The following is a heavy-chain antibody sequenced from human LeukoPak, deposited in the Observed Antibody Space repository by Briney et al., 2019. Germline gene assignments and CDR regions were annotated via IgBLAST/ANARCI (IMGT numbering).Heavy chain of an antibody. Sequence: ASVKVSCKASGYTFTSYAMNWVRQAPGQGLEWMGWINTNTGNPTYAQGFTGRFVFSLDTSVSTAYLQIRSLKAEDTAVYYCARGSHYCSSTSCYPLDYWGQGTLVTVSS. V-gene: IGHV7-4-1*02. CDR2: INTNTGNP. CDR3: ARGSHYCSSTSCYPLDY. J-gene: IGHJ4*02. D-gene: IGHD2-2*01. CDR1: GYTFTSYA.